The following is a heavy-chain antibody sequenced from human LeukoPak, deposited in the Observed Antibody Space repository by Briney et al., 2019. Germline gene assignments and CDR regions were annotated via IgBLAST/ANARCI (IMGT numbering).Heavy chain of an antibody. CDR2: ISWNSGSI. CDR3: VKDIHPLGLWLVSPTPDY. J-gene: IGHJ4*02. V-gene: IGHV3-9*01. D-gene: IGHD6-19*01. CDR1: GFTFDDYA. Sequence: GGSLRLSCAGSGFTFDDYAMHWVRQAPGKGLEWVSGISWNSGSIGYADSVKGRFAISRDNAKNSLYLQMNSLRAEDTALYYCVKDIHPLGLWLVSPTPDYWGQGTLVTVSS.